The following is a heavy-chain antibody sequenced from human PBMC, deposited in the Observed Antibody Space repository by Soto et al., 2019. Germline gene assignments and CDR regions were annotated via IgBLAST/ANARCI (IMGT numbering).Heavy chain of an antibody. V-gene: IGHV3-33*01. J-gene: IGHJ6*01. CDR1: GFTFSFYG. D-gene: IGHD6-13*01. CDR2: IWYDGSKI. CDR3: ARPLEQHQLGFGMDV. Sequence: QVQLVQSGGGVVQPGGSLRLSCAASGFTFSFYGLHWVRQAPGKGLEWVAVIWYDGSKIYYADSVKGRFTISRDNSKSRLDLQLSSLRAEDTAVYYCARPLEQHQLGFGMDVWGQGSPVTVSS.